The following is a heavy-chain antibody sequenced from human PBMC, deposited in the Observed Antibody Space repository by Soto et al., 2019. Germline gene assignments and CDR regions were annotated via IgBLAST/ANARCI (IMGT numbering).Heavy chain of an antibody. D-gene: IGHD2-15*01. CDR2: IYYSGST. CDR1: GGSISSYY. J-gene: IGHJ5*02. V-gene: IGHV4-59*01. CDR3: VRDYCSGGSCYSGNWFDP. Sequence: SETLSLTCTVSGGSISSYYWSWIRQPPGKGLEWIGDIYYSGSTDYNPSLKSRVTISVATSKNQFSLKLSSVTAADTAVYYCVRDYCSGGSCYSGNWFDPWGKGTLVTVSA.